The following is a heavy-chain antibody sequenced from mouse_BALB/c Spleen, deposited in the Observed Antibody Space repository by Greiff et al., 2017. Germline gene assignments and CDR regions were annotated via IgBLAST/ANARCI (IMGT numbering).Heavy chain of an antibody. Sequence: QVQLKQSGAELMKPGASVKISCKATGYTFSSYWLEWVKQRPGHGLEWIGEILPGSGSTNYNEKFKGKATFTADTSSNTAYMQLSSLTSEDSAVYYCARNGSSLSWFAYWGQGTLVTVSA. CDR3: ARNGSSLSWFAY. D-gene: IGHD1-1*01. CDR1: GYTFSSYW. CDR2: ILPGSGST. J-gene: IGHJ3*01. V-gene: IGHV1-9*01.